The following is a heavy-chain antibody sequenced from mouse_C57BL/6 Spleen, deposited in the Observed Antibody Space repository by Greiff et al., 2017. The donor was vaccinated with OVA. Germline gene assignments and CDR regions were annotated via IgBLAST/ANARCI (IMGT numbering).Heavy chain of an antibody. J-gene: IGHJ4*01. V-gene: IGHV1-26*01. CDR2: INPNNGGT. Sequence: EVQLQQSGPELVKPGASVKISCKASGYTFTDYYMNWVKQSHGKSLEWIGDINPNNGGTSYNQKFKGKATLTVDKSSSTAYMELRSLTSEDSAVYYCASPYYDGDYYAMDYWGQGTSVTVSS. CDR1: GYTFTDYY. CDR3: ASPYYDGDYYAMDY. D-gene: IGHD1-1*01.